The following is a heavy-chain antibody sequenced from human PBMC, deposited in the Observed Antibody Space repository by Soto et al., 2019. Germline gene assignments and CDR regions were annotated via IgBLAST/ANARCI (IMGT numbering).Heavy chain of an antibody. V-gene: IGHV1-69*02. CDR2: IIPILGIA. CDR1: GGTFSSYT. CDR3: ARGLAGDLQTSFDY. J-gene: IGHJ4*02. Sequence: QVQLVQSGAEVKKPGSSVKVSCKASGGTFSSYTISWVRQAPGQGLEWMGRIIPILGIANYAQKFQGRVTITADKSTSTAYMGLSSLRSEDTAVYYCARGLAGDLQTSFDYWGQGTLVTVSS.